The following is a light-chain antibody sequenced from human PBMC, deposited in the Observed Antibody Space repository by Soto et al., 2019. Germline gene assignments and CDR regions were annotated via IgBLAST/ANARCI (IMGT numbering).Light chain of an antibody. CDR2: GAS. V-gene: IGKV3-20*01. Sequence: EIVLTQSPGTLSLSPGERATLSCSASQAVSRNYLAWYQQKPGQAPRLLIYGASSRATGIPDRFSGSGSGTDFTLTISRLEPEDFAVYSCQQYDSSPRTFGQGTKVEI. J-gene: IGKJ1*01. CDR1: QAVSRNY. CDR3: QQYDSSPRT.